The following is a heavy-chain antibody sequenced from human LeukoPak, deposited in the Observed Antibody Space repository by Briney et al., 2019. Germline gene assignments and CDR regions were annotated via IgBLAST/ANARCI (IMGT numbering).Heavy chain of an antibody. CDR2: IYHSGST. D-gene: IGHD3-10*01. Sequence: SETLSLTCAVSGGSISSGGYSWSWIRQPPGKGLEWIGYIYHSGSTYYNPSLKSRVTISVDKSKNQFSLKLSSVTAADTAVYYCASQTFGPYYYYGMDVWGQGTTVTVSS. CDR1: GGSISSGGYS. CDR3: ASQTFGPYYYYGMDV. V-gene: IGHV4-30-2*01. J-gene: IGHJ6*02.